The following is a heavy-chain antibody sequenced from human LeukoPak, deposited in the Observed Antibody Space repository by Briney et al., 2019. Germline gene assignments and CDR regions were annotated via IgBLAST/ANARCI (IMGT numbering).Heavy chain of an antibody. J-gene: IGHJ1*01. D-gene: IGHD2-2*01. CDR1: GFTFSSYA. CDR3: ASVPIPAAPFQH. V-gene: IGHV3-30-3*01. Sequence: GSLRLSCAASGFTFSSYAMHWVRQAPGKGLEWVAVISYDGSNKYYADSVKGRFTISRDNSKNTLYLQMNSLRAEDTAVYYCASVPIPAAPFQHWGQGTLVTVSS. CDR2: ISYDGSNK.